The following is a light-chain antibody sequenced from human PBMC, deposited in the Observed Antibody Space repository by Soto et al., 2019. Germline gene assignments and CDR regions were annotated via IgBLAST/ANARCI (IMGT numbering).Light chain of an antibody. CDR3: QKYNIAPSWT. V-gene: IGKV1-39*01. CDR2: AAS. CDR1: QSISSY. Sequence: DIQMTQSPSSLSASVGDRVTITCRASQSISSYLNWYQQKPGKAPKLLIYAASSLQSGVPSRFSGSGSGTDFTPTISSLQPEDVATYYCQKYNIAPSWTFGQGTKV. J-gene: IGKJ1*01.